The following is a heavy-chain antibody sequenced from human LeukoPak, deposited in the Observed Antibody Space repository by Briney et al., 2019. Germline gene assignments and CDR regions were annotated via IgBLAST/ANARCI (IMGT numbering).Heavy chain of an antibody. Sequence: PSETLCLTCTVSGGSISSYYWNWIRQPPGKGLEWIGYIYYSGSTNYNPSLKSRVTISVDTSKNQFSLKLSSVTAADTAVYYCARGADSSGYYSIFYFDYWGQGTLVTVSS. CDR3: ARGADSSGYYSIFYFDY. D-gene: IGHD3-22*01. CDR1: GGSISSYY. V-gene: IGHV4-59*01. J-gene: IGHJ4*02. CDR2: IYYSGST.